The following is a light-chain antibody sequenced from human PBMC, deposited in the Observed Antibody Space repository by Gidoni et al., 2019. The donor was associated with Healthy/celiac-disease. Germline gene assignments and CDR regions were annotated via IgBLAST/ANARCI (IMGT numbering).Light chain of an antibody. CDR2: AAS. CDR3: QQSYSMPLT. V-gene: IGKV1-39*01. Sequence: DIQMTQSPSSLSASVGDRVTITCQASQSISSYLNWYQQKPGKAPKLLIYAASSLQSGVPSRFSGSGSETDFTLTISSLQPEEFATYYCQQSYSMPLTFGGGTKVEIK. J-gene: IGKJ4*02. CDR1: QSISSY.